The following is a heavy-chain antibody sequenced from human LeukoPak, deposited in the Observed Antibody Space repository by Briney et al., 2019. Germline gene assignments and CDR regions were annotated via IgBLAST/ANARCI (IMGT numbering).Heavy chain of an antibody. CDR3: ARGCRGDNFDY. D-gene: IGHD7-27*01. CDR1: GYSFSSCYY. Sequence: SEPLSLTCTVSGYSFSSCYYWGWVRPPPGKGLELIWSIYHSGNTYYKPSLKSRVTISVDTSKNQFSLKLSSVTAAETAVYFCARGCRGDNFDYWGQGTLVTVSS. J-gene: IGHJ4*02. V-gene: IGHV4-38-2*02. CDR2: IYHSGNT.